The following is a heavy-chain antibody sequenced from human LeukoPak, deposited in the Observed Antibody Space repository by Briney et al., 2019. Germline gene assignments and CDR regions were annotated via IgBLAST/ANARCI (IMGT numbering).Heavy chain of an antibody. CDR2: ISGGGGNT. CDR1: GFTFSNYG. V-gene: IGHV3-23*01. D-gene: IGHD1-26*01. CDR3: AKDDGGSYYIYYYYMDV. J-gene: IGHJ6*03. Sequence: GGSLRLSCAASGFTFSNYGMSWVRQAPGKGLEWVSAISGGGGNTYYADSVKGRFTISRDNSKNTLYLQMNSLRAEDTAVYYCAKDDGGSYYIYYYYMDVWGKGTTVTISS.